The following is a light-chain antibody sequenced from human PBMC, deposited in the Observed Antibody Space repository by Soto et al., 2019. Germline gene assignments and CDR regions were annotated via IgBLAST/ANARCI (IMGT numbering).Light chain of an antibody. CDR1: QDTSNY. CDR2: DAS. Sequence: DIQMTQSPSSLSASVGDRVTITCQASQDTSNYLNWYQQKPGKAPKLLSYDASNLETGVPSRFSGSGSGTDFTFTISSLQPEDIATYYCQQYDNLPPFTFGPGTKVDIK. CDR3: QQYDNLPPFT. J-gene: IGKJ3*01. V-gene: IGKV1-33*01.